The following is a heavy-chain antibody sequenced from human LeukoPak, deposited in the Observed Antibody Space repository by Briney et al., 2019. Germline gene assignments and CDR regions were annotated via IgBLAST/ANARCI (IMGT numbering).Heavy chain of an antibody. D-gene: IGHD1-26*01. V-gene: IGHV3-23*01. CDR2: ISAVTGRT. CDR3: AIHESSIPY. CDR1: GLTFSNYP. J-gene: IGHJ4*02. Sequence: PGGSLRLSCAASGLTFSNYPMTEFRQPPGRGLEWVSGISAVTGRTYYEDSVKGRFNISRDNSKNTLYLQMRSLRAEDTAIYYCAIHESSIPYWGQGTLVTVSS.